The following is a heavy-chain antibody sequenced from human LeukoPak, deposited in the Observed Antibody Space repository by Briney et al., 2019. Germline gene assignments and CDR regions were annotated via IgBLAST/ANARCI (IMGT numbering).Heavy chain of an antibody. J-gene: IGHJ4*02. D-gene: IGHD4-17*01. CDR1: GYTFTSYD. V-gene: IGHV1-8*03. Sequence: ASVKVSCKASGYTFTSYDINWVRQATGQGLEWMGWMNPNSGNTGYAQKFQGRVTITRNTSISTAYMELSSLRSEDTAVYYCARDGGDYTLFDYGGQGTLVTVSS. CDR3: ARDGGDYTLFDY. CDR2: MNPNSGNT.